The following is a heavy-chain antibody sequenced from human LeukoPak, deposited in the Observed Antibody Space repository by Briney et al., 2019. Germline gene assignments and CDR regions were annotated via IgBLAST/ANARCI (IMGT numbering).Heavy chain of an antibody. CDR3: AKVYSSSIRRPYFDY. J-gene: IGHJ4*02. V-gene: IGHV3-23*01. CDR2: ISGSGGST. CDR1: GFTFSRYA. D-gene: IGHD6-6*01. Sequence: GGSLRLSCAASGFTFSRYAMSWVRQAPGKGLEWVSAISGSGGSTYYADSVKGRFTISRDNSKNTLYLQMNSLRAEVTAVYYCAKVYSSSIRRPYFDYWGQGTLVTVSS.